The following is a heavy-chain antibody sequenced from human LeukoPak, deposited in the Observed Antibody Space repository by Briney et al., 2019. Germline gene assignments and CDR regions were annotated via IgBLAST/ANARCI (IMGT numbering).Heavy chain of an antibody. D-gene: IGHD7-27*01. J-gene: IGHJ4*02. Sequence: SVKVSCKASGGTFSTFGITWVRQAPGQGLEWMGGTIPILGAKHYAQKFRGRVTFTADNSTTTTFMELSSLRSEDTALYFCASYSNWGDFDSWGQGTLVTVSS. V-gene: IGHV1-69*06. CDR3: ASYSNWGDFDS. CDR2: TIPILGAK. CDR1: GGTFSTFG.